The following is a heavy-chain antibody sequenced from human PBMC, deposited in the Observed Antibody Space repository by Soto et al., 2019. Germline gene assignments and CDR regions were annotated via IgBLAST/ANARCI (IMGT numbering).Heavy chain of an antibody. Sequence: SETLSLTCTVSGGSISSYYWSWIRQPPGKGLEWIGYIYYSGSTNYNPSLKSRVTISVDTSKNQFSLKLSSVTAADTGVYYCPRGDYDSSGYPIDYLGQGTLVTVSS. CDR1: GGSISSYY. V-gene: IGHV4-59*01. D-gene: IGHD3-22*01. J-gene: IGHJ4*02. CDR2: IYYSGST. CDR3: PRGDYDSSGYPIDY.